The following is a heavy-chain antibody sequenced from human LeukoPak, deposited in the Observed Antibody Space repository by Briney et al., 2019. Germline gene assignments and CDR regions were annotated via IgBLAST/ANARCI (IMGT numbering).Heavy chain of an antibody. J-gene: IGHJ4*02. CDR1: GGSISSSSYY. Sequence: SETLSLTCTVSGGSISSSSYYWGWLRQPPGKGLEWIGSIYYSGSTYYNPSLKSRVTISVDTSKNQFSLKLSSVTAADTAVYYCARDSFRSSSTFDYWGQGTLVTVSS. V-gene: IGHV4-39*07. CDR3: ARDSFRSSSTFDY. CDR2: IYYSGST. D-gene: IGHD6-6*01.